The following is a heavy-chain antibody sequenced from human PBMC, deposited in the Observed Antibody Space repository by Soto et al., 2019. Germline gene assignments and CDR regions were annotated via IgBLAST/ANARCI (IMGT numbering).Heavy chain of an antibody. CDR2: IYYTGNT. V-gene: IGHV4-59*13. CDR3: ARANWYSEY. CDR1: GLSITNNY. J-gene: IGHJ4*02. Sequence: QVHLQESGPGLVKPSETLSLPCTVSGLSITNNYWSWIRQPPGKGLEWIGYIYYTGNTNYDPSLKSRVTMSVDTSKNQFSLNLASLTAADTAIYYCARANWYSEYWGQGTLVIVSS. D-gene: IGHD1-1*01.